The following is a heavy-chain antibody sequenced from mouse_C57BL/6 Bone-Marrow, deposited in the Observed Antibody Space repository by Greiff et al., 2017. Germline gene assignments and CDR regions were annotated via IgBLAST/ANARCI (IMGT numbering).Heavy chain of an antibody. D-gene: IGHD2-3*01. J-gene: IGHJ2*01. CDR2: ISSGGSYT. CDR1: GFTFSSYG. V-gene: IGHV5-6*01. CDR3: ARHDDGYFDY. Sequence: EVHLVESGGDLVKPGGSLKLSCAASGFTFSSYGMSWVGQTPDKRLEWVATISSGGSYTYYPDSVKGRFTISRDNAKNTLYLQMSSLKSEDTAMYYCARHDDGYFDYWGQGTTLTVSS.